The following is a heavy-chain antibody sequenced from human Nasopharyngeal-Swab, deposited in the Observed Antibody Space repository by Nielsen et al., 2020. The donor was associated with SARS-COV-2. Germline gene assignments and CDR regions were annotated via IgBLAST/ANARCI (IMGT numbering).Heavy chain of an antibody. J-gene: IGHJ4*02. Sequence: ASVKVSCKASGYTFTSYYIHWVRQAPGQGLEWMGIINPSGGSTSYAQKFQGLVTMTRDTSTSTVYMELSSLRSEDTAVYYCAREMGYYGSGSYRPFDYWDQGTLVTVSS. CDR3: AREMGYYGSGSYRPFDY. CDR2: INPSGGST. V-gene: IGHV1-46*01. D-gene: IGHD3-10*01. CDR1: GYTFTSYY.